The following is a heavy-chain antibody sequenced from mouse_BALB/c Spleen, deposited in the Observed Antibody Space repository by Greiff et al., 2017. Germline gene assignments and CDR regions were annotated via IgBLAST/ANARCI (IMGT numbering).Heavy chain of an antibody. Sequence: QVQLQQSGAELMKPGASVKISCKATGYTFSSYWIEWVKQRPGHGLEWIGEILPGSGSTNYNEKFKGKATFTADTSSNTAYMQLSSLTSEDSAVYYCARYRAYYDSWFAYWGQGTLVTVSA. D-gene: IGHD2-4*01. V-gene: IGHV1-9*01. CDR2: ILPGSGST. CDR1: GYTFSSYW. J-gene: IGHJ3*01. CDR3: ARYRAYYDSWFAY.